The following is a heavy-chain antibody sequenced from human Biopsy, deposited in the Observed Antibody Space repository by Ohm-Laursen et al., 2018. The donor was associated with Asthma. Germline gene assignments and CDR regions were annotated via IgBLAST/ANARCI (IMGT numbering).Heavy chain of an antibody. CDR1: GFSFSNFA. J-gene: IGHJ3*02. V-gene: IGHV3-30*01. Sequence: SLRLSCTASGFSFSNFAIHWVRQAPGKGLEWVGVISKDASTQDYADSVKGRFTMARDNSKNTLDLQMNSLREEDTAVHYCVRDGTDDAFDIWGQGTVVSVSS. CDR3: VRDGTDDAFDI. D-gene: IGHD1-1*01. CDR2: ISKDASTQ.